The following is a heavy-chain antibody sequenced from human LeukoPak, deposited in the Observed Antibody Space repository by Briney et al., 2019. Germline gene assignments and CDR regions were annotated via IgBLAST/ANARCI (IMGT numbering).Heavy chain of an antibody. J-gene: IGHJ6*02. CDR3: ARLGGSYGMDV. Sequence: SETLSLTCAVYGGSFSGYYWSWIRQPPGKGLEWIGEINHSGSTNYNPSLKSRVTISVDASKNQFSLKLSSVTAADTAVYYCARLGGSYGMDVWGQGTTVTVSS. CDR1: GGSFSGYY. CDR2: INHSGST. D-gene: IGHD3-16*01. V-gene: IGHV4-34*01.